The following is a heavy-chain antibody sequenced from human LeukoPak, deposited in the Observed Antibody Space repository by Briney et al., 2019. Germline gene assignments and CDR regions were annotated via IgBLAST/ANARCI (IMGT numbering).Heavy chain of an antibody. CDR3: ARAITVVTPSLAY. D-gene: IGHD4-23*01. V-gene: IGHV3-23*01. CDR1: GYTFSNYG. Sequence: PGGSLRLSCAASGYTFSNYGMSWVRQAPGKGLEWVSAIVGSGAMTYYTDSVKGRFTISRDNAKNTLYLQMNSLRAEDTALYYCARAITVVTPSLAYWGQGTLVTVSS. J-gene: IGHJ4*02. CDR2: IVGSGAMT.